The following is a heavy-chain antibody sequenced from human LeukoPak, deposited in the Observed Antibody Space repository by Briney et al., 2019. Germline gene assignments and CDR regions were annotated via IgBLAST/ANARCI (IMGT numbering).Heavy chain of an antibody. Sequence: GGSLRLSCAASGFTFSSYAMTWVRQAPGKGLEWVSYISSSGSTIYYADSVKGRFTISRDNAKNSLYLQMNSLRAEDTAVYYCAELGITMIGGVWGKGTTVTISS. V-gene: IGHV3-48*03. CDR2: ISSSGSTI. CDR3: AELGITMIGGV. D-gene: IGHD3-10*02. J-gene: IGHJ6*04. CDR1: GFTFSSYA.